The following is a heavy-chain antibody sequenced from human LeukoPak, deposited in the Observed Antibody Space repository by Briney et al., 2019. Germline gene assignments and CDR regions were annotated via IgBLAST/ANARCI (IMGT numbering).Heavy chain of an antibody. CDR2: INPSDGST. Sequence: ASVKVSCKASGYTFTGYYMHWVRQAPGQGLEWMGIINPSDGSTSYAQKFQGRVTMTRDTSTSTVHMELSSLRSEDTAVYYCARGEGIGARRHDVFDIWGQGTMVTVSS. CDR1: GYTFTGYY. J-gene: IGHJ3*02. D-gene: IGHD6-6*01. V-gene: IGHV1-46*01. CDR3: ARGEGIGARRHDVFDI.